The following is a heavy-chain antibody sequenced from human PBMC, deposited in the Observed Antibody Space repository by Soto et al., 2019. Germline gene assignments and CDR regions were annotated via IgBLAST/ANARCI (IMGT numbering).Heavy chain of an antibody. CDR1: GFTFSSYA. CDR2: ISYDGSNK. J-gene: IGHJ3*02. Sequence: GGSLRLSCAASGFTFSSYAMHWVRQAPGKGLEWVAVISYDGSNKYYADSVKGRFTISRDNSKNTLYLQMNSLRAEDTAVYYCAREGRNVDTAMDDAFDIWGQGTMVT. V-gene: IGHV3-30-3*01. D-gene: IGHD5-18*01. CDR3: AREGRNVDTAMDDAFDI.